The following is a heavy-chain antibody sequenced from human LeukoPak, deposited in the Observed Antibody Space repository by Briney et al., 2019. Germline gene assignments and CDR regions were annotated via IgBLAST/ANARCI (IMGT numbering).Heavy chain of an antibody. CDR1: GFTFSSHA. V-gene: IGHV3-23*01. CDR3: ARFYCSGGSCRSY. D-gene: IGHD2-15*01. Sequence: PGGSLRLSCAASGFTFSSHAMSSVRQAPGKGLEWVSAISGSGGSTSYADSVKGRFTISRDNSKNTLYLQMNSLRAEDTAVYYCARFYCSGGSCRSYWGQGTLVTVSS. J-gene: IGHJ4*02. CDR2: ISGSGGST.